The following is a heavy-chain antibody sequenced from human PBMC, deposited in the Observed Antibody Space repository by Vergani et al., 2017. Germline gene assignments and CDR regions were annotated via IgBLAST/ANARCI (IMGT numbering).Heavy chain of an antibody. CDR2: SYYSGST. D-gene: IGHD3-9*01. V-gene: IGHV4-39*07. J-gene: IGHJ4*02. CDR3: ARDRTYYDILTGYLEPGFDY. CDR1: GGSISSSSYY. Sequence: QLQLQESGPGLVQPSETLSITCTVSGGSISSSSYYWGWIRQPPGKGLEWIGSSYYSGSTYYNPSLKSRVTISVDTSKNQFSLTLSAVTAADTAVYYCARDRTYYDILTGYLEPGFDYGGQGTLVTVSS.